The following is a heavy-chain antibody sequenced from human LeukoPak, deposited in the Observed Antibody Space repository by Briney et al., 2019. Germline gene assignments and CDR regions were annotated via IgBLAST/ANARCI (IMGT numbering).Heavy chain of an antibody. J-gene: IGHJ6*03. CDR1: GFIVTDAW. D-gene: IGHD6-25*01. CDR2: IGTSSTTI. CDR3: ARFAAGGSYYYYMDV. V-gene: IGHV3-48*01. Sequence: PGGSLRLSCAPSGFIVTDAWMSWVRQPPGKGLEWVSNIGTSSTTIYYADSVKGRFTISRDNAKNSLYLQMNSLRADDTAVYYCARFAAGGSYYYYMDVWGKGTTVTVSS.